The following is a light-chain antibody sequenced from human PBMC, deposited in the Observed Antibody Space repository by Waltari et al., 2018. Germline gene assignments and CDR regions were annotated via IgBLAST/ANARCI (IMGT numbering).Light chain of an antibody. CDR3: QQGSSFPPT. Sequence: DIQMIQSPPSVSASVGDSVIMPCRASQGIGNWLAWYQLKPGKAPKFLIYAPSVLQTGVPSRFSGSGSGTDFTLTINNLQPEDFATYVCQQGSSFPPTFGQGTKVEVK. J-gene: IGKJ1*01. CDR2: APS. V-gene: IGKV1-12*01. CDR1: QGIGNW.